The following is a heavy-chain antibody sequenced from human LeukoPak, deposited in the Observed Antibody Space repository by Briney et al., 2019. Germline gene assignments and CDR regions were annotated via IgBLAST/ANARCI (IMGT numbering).Heavy chain of an antibody. CDR3: ARGRTWFDS. D-gene: IGHD2-8*01. CDR1: GGSFSGYY. J-gene: IGHJ5*01. V-gene: IGHV3-7*03. Sequence: ETLSLTCAVYGGSFSGYYWSWVRQAPGKGLEWVANIKQDGSERYYVDSMKGRYTISRDNAKSSLYLQMNSLRAEDTAVYYCARGRTWFDSWGQGTLVTVSS. CDR2: IKQDGSER.